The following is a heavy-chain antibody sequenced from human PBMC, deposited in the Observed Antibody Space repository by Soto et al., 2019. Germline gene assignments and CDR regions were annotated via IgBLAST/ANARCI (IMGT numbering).Heavy chain of an antibody. CDR3: ASLTMVRGVLFDY. CDR1: GFTFSSYA. Sequence: QVQLVESGGGVVQPGRSLRLSCAASGFTFSSYAMHWVRQAPGKGLEWVAVISYDGSNKYYADSVKGRFTISRDNSKNTLYLQMNSLRAEDTAVYYCASLTMVRGVLFDYSGQGTLVTGSS. V-gene: IGHV3-30-3*01. D-gene: IGHD3-10*01. J-gene: IGHJ4*02. CDR2: ISYDGSNK.